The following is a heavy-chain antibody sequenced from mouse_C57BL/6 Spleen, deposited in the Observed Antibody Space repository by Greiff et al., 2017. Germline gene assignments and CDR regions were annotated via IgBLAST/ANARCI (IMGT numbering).Heavy chain of an antibody. J-gene: IGHJ4*01. Sequence: VQLQQSGAELVKPGASVKLSCKASGYTFTSYWMHWVNQRPGQGLEWIGYINPSSGYTKYHQTFKDKATLTVDKASSTSYMQLSSLTYEDSAVYYCARVICGNICAIDDWGQGTSVTVSS. CDR2: INPSSGYT. CDR3: ARVICGNICAIDD. CDR1: GYTFTSYW. V-gene: IGHV1-7*01. D-gene: IGHD2-1*01.